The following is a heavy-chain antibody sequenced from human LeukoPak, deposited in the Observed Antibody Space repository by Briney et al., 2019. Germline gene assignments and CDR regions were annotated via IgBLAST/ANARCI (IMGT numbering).Heavy chain of an antibody. V-gene: IGHV3-23*01. CDR3: AKRNGLFY. D-gene: IGHD3-16*01. CDR2: ITTTGGTT. J-gene: IGHJ4*02. CDR1: GFTFSAYA. Sequence: GGSLRLSCEASGFTFSAYAMTWVRQAPGKGLEWVSTITTTGGTTYYADSVKGRFTISRDNSRNTLYLQMNSLRAEDTALYYCAKRNGLFYWGLGTLVTVSS.